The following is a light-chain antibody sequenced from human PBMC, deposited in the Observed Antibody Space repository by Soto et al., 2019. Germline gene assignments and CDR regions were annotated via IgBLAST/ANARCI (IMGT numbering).Light chain of an antibody. CDR3: QQRNKWPPVT. J-gene: IGKJ4*01. Sequence: ESMMTQSPATLSLSTGERATLSCRASPSVSNPLAWYQHKPGQAPRLLIHDASAWATGVATRFSVSGCGTDFALTISSLEPEDFAFYYCQQRNKWPPVTFGGGTKVDIK. CDR1: PSVSNP. V-gene: IGKV3-11*01. CDR2: DAS.